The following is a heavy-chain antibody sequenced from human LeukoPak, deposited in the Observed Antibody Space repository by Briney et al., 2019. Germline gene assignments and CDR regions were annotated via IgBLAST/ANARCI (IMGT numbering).Heavy chain of an antibody. CDR3: ARGGDFWSGSDPYGMDV. CDR1: GYTFTGYY. D-gene: IGHD3-3*01. CDR2: INPNSGGT. V-gene: IGHV1-2*02. J-gene: IGHJ6*02. Sequence: ASVTVSCKASGYTFTGYYMHWVRQAPGQGLEWMGWINPNSGGTNYAQKFQGRVALTRDTSISTAYMELSRLRSDDTAVYYCARGGDFWSGSDPYGMDVWGQETTVTVSS.